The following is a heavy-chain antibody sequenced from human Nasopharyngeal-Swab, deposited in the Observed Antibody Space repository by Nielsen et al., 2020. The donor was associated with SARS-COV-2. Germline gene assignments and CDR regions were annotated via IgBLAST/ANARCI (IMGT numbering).Heavy chain of an antibody. V-gene: IGHV1-24*01. CDR2: FDPEDGET. CDR3: ARDFRVRDLTGSVLGY. D-gene: IGHD3-9*01. CDR1: GYTLTELS. Sequence: ASVKVSCKVSGYTLTELSMHWVRPSPGKGLEWMGGFDPEDGETIYAQRFQGRVTITADESTSTAYMELSSLRSEDTAVYYCARDFRVRDLTGSVLGYWGQGTLVTVSS. J-gene: IGHJ4*02.